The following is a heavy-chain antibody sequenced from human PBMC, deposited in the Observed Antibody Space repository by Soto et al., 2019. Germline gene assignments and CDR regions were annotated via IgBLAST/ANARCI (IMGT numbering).Heavy chain of an antibody. J-gene: IGHJ6*02. V-gene: IGHV4-4*07. Sequence: VQLQDSGPGLVKPSETLSLTCTVSVDSISSNYWSWIRQTAGRGLDWIGLIYPSGTANSIPSFKSRVTMSVDTSKNQFSLKLSSVTAADTAVYYCARDRGRYCPTSSCPKGSYYGVDVWGQGTTVTVSS. CDR1: VDSISSNY. CDR2: IYPSGTA. CDR3: ARDRGRYCPTSSCPKGSYYGVDV. D-gene: IGHD2-8*01.